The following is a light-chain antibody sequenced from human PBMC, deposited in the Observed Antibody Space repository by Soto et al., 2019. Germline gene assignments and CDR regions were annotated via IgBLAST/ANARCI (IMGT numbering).Light chain of an antibody. V-gene: IGKV3-20*01. J-gene: IGKJ2*01. CDR3: QRSGSAPPYI. CDR1: QSLDSTY. CDR2: GAS. Sequence: EVVLTQSPGTLSLSPGERATLSCRASQSLDSTYLAWYQQKPGQSPRLVIYGASRRATGIPDRFSGSGSGTDFTLTIGRLAPEDFAVYYCQRSGSAPPYIFGAGTRLDIK.